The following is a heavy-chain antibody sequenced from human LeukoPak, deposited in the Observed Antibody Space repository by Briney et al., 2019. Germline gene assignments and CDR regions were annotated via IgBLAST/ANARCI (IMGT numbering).Heavy chain of an antibody. Sequence: ASVKVSCKASGYTFTGYYMHWVRQAPGQGLEWMGWINPNSGGTNYAQKFQGRVTMTRDTSISTAYMELSRLRSDDTAVYYCARDFDDGRFGEFLNRFDPWGQGTLVTVSS. CDR2: INPNSGGT. D-gene: IGHD3-10*01. CDR1: GYTFTGYY. J-gene: IGHJ5*02. CDR3: ARDFDDGRFGEFLNRFDP. V-gene: IGHV1-2*02.